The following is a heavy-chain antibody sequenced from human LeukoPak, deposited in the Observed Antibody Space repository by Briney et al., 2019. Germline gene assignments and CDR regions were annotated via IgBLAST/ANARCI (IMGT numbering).Heavy chain of an antibody. D-gene: IGHD6-13*01. CDR3: ARSSWTTAAGTLDY. CDR1: GGSISNYY. CDR2: IYYSGST. V-gene: IGHV4-59*01. Sequence: SETLSLTCTVSGGSISNYYWSWIRQPPGKGLEWIGYIYYSGSTNYNPSLKSRVTFSLDTSKNQISLKLSSVTTADAAVYYCARSSWTTAAGTLDYWGQGTLVTVSS. J-gene: IGHJ4*02.